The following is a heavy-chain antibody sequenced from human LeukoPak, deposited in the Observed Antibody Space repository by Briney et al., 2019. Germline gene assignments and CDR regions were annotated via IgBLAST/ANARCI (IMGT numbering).Heavy chain of an antibody. J-gene: IGHJ4*02. CDR1: GFTFSSYA. D-gene: IGHD2-15*01. Sequence: GGSLRLSCAASGFTFSSYAMSWVRQAPGKGLEWVSVISGSGGSTYYADSVKGRFTISRDNSKNTLYLQMNSLRAEDTAVYYCAKQLGYCSDGSCYFPYWGQGTLVTVSS. V-gene: IGHV3-23*01. CDR2: ISGSGGST. CDR3: AKQLGYCSDGSCYFPY.